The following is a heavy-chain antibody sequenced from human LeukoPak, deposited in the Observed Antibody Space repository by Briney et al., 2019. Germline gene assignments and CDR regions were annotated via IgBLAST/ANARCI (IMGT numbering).Heavy chain of an antibody. V-gene: IGHV1-8*01. Sequence: ASVKVSCKAPGYTFTSYDINWVRQATGQGLGWMGWMNPNSGNTGYAQKFQGRVTMTRNTSISTAYMELSSLRSEDTAVYYCARGRGISGSYGYWGQGTLVTVSS. CDR2: MNPNSGNT. D-gene: IGHD1-26*01. CDR3: ARGRGISGSYGY. CDR1: GYTFTSYD. J-gene: IGHJ4*02.